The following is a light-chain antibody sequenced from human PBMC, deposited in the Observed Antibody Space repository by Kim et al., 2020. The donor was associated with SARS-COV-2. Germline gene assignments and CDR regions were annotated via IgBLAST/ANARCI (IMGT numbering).Light chain of an antibody. Sequence: EIVMTQSPATLSVSPGERATLSCRASQSVSSKLAWYQQKPGQAPRLLIYDASTRATGIPARFSGSGSGTEFTLTISSLQSEDFAVYCCQQYNNWPYTFGQGTKVDIK. CDR3: QQYNNWPYT. V-gene: IGKV3-15*01. CDR1: QSVSSK. J-gene: IGKJ2*01. CDR2: DAS.